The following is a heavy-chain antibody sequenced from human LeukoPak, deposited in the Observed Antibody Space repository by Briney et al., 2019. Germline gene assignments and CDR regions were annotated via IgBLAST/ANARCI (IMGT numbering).Heavy chain of an antibody. J-gene: IGHJ6*04. CDR1: GGTFSSYA. CDR2: IIPIFGTA. Sequence: SVKVSCKASGGTFSSYAISWVRQAPGQGLEWMGGIIPIFGTANYAQKFQGRVTITADESTSTAYMELSSLRSEDTAVYCCARGPLDYDILTGPYGMDVWGKGTTVTVSS. CDR3: ARGPLDYDILTGPYGMDV. D-gene: IGHD3-9*01. V-gene: IGHV1-69*01.